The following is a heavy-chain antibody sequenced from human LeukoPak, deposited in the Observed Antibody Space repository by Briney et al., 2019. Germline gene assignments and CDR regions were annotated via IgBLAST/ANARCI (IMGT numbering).Heavy chain of an antibody. Sequence: SETLSLTCTVSGYSSSSSYYWGWIRQPPGKGLEWIVTIYDSGSTFYNPSLKSRVTISVDTSKNQFSLKLSSLTAADTAVYYCARSSGTFRHWFDPWGQGTLVTVSS. J-gene: IGHJ5*02. D-gene: IGHD1-26*01. CDR3: ARSSGTFRHWFDP. V-gene: IGHV4-38-2*02. CDR2: IYDSGST. CDR1: GYSSSSSYY.